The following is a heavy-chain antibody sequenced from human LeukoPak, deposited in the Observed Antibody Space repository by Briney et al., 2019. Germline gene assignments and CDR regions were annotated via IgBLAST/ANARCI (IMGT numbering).Heavy chain of an antibody. CDR2: IHTSGST. J-gene: IGHJ4*02. Sequence: PSQTLSLTCTVSGGSISSGSYYWTWIRQPAGKGLEWIGRIHTSGSTNYNPSLKSRVTISVDTSKNQFSLKLSSVTAADTAVYYCARLGGSYYDVLTDWGQGTLVTVSS. CDR3: ARLGGSYYDVLTD. V-gene: IGHV4-61*02. D-gene: IGHD1-26*01. CDR1: GGSISSGSYY.